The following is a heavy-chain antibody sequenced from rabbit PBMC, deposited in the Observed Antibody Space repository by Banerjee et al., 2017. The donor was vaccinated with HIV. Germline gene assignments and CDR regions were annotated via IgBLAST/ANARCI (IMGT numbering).Heavy chain of an antibody. J-gene: IGHJ4*01. Sequence: QLKESGGGLVQPGGSLKLSCKASGFDFSTYYMSWVRQAPGKGLEWIGIIYAGKGSTDYASWVNGRFTISSDNAQNTVDLQMNSLTAADTATYFCAASYYTYGYAGYAPNLWGQGTLVTVS. CDR1: GFDFSTYY. D-gene: IGHD6-1*01. CDR3: AASYYTYGYAGYAPNL. CDR2: IYAGKGST. V-gene: IGHV1S7*01.